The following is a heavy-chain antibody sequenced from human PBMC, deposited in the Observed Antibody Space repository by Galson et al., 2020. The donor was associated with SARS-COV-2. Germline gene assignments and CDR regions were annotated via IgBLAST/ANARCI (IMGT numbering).Heavy chain of an antibody. CDR2: ISPSDGNT. D-gene: IGHD3-10*01. CDR3: ARVVFDSRSNAFDI. CDR1: GYSLTSYG. V-gene: IGHV1-18*01. Sequence: ASVKVSCKASGYSLTSYGIGWLRQAPGQGLEWMGWISPSDGNTNYAQKFQGRVTMTTDSSTNTAFLELTSLGSDDTAEYYCARVVFDSRSNAFDIWGQGTRVTVSS. J-gene: IGHJ3*02.